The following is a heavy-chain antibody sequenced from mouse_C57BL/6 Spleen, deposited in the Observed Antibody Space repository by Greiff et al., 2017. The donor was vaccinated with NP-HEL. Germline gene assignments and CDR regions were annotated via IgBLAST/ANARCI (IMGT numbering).Heavy chain of an antibody. CDR3: ARGAVVAHWYFDV. V-gene: IGHV1-50*01. D-gene: IGHD1-1*01. J-gene: IGHJ1*03. CDR1: GYTFTSYW. Sequence: QSCKASGYTFTSYWMQWVKQRPGQGLEWIGEIDPSDSYTNYNQKFKGKATLTVDTSSSTAYMQLSSLTSEDSAVYYCARGAVVAHWYFDVWGTGTTVTVSS. CDR2: IDPSDSYT.